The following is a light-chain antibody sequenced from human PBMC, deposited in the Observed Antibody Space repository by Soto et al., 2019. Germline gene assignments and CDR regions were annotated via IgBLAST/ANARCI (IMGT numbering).Light chain of an antibody. J-gene: IGLJ1*01. CDR1: SSDVGGYNY. CDR3: SSYTSRSSSTYV. CDR2: DVS. Sequence: QSALTQPASVSGSPGQSITISCTGTSSDVGGYNYVSWYQQHPGKAPKLMIYDVSNRPSGVSNRFPGSKSGNTASLTISGLQAEDEADYYCSSYTSRSSSTYVFGTGTKLTVL. V-gene: IGLV2-14*01.